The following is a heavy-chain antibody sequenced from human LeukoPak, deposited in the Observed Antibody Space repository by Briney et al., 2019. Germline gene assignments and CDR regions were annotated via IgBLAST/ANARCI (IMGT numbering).Heavy chain of an antibody. CDR3: ARGPIQLWIHNAMDV. CDR1: GFTFGDHA. D-gene: IGHD5-18*01. CDR2: IRSKAYRGTT. V-gene: IGHV3-49*04. J-gene: IGHJ6*02. Sequence: GESLKIYCKGSGFTFGDHAMSWVRQAPGKGLEWVGFIRSKAYRGTTEYAASVKGRFTISRDDSASIAYLQMNSLRTEDTAVYYCARGPIQLWIHNAMDVWGQGTTVTVSS.